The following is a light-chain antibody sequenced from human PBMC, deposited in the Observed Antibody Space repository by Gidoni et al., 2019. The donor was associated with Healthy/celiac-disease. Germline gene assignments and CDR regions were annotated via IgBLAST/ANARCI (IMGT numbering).Light chain of an antibody. CDR1: QDISNY. CDR2: DAS. CDR3: QQYDNLPPIFT. Sequence: DIQMPHSPSSLYASVGDRVTITCQASQDISNYLNWYKQKTGKASKLLIYDASNLETGVPSRFSGSGSGTDFTVTISSLQPEDIVTYYCQQYDNLPPIFTFGPGTKVDIK. V-gene: IGKV1-33*01. J-gene: IGKJ3*01.